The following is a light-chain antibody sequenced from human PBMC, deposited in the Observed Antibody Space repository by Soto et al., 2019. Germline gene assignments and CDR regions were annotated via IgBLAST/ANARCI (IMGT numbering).Light chain of an antibody. CDR1: QSVSSSY. CDR3: QPLTNLPPIP. V-gene: IGKV3-11*01. Sequence: EIVVTQYPNTLSFSPGERATLSCRASQSVSSSYLAWYQQKPGQAPRLLIYDASNRATGIPARFSGSGSGTDFTLTISSLEPEDFAVYYCQPLTNLPPIPFGHVTRLEI. J-gene: IGKJ5*01. CDR2: DAS.